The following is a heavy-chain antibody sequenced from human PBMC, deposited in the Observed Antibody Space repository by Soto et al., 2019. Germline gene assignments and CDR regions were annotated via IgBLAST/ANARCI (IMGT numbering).Heavy chain of an antibody. J-gene: IGHJ4*02. D-gene: IGHD4-17*01. V-gene: IGHV4-39*01. CDR2: VFYRGSS. CDR3: ARTSATTVENFDS. CDR1: GVSISRSSYY. Sequence: QLQLQESGPGLVEPSETLSLTCTVSGVSISRSSYYWGWIRQPPGKGLEWIGSVFYRGSSYYNPSLKSRVTISVDTSKNQFSLKLSSVTAADTAVYYCARTSATTVENFDSWGQGTLVTVSS.